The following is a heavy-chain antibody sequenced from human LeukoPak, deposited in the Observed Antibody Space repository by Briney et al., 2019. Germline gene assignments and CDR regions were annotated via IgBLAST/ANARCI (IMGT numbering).Heavy chain of an antibody. CDR2: IHTNGDT. CDR1: GDSLSGYY. V-gene: IGHV4-4*07. J-gene: IGHJ4*02. Sequence: SETLSLTCSVSGDSLSGYYWTWIRQPAGRGLEWIGRIHTNGDTTFTPSLKSRVTMSIDTSNKHFSLKLNSVTAADTAVYYCARVRDGTNRDYFDFWGQGALVTVSS. CDR3: ARVRDGTNRDYFDF. D-gene: IGHD2-8*01.